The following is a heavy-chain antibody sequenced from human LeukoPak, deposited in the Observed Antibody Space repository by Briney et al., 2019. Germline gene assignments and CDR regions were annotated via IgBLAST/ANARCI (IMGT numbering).Heavy chain of an antibody. CDR1: EFTFSRYW. Sequence: GGSLRLSCAASEFTFSRYWMTWVRQAPGKGLEWVANIKKDGSDKNYVDSVKGRFTISRDNAKSSLYLQMNSLRVEDTAVYYCARDASDENGSSSRIHLDLWGRGRLVTVSS. V-gene: IGHV3-7*01. CDR3: ARDASDENGSSSRIHLDL. CDR2: IKKDGSDK. J-gene: IGHJ5*02. D-gene: IGHD6-6*01.